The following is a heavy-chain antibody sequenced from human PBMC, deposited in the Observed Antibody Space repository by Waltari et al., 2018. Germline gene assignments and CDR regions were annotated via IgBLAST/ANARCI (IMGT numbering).Heavy chain of an antibody. CDR3: VRDEPGDGLDY. CDR2: IESDESRT. CDR1: VFAFSSSW. Sequence: EVQLVESGGALVQRGGSLRLCCATSVFAFSSSWMHWVRQAPGKGLMWVSHIESDESRTTYADSVKGRFTISRDNAKNTVYLQMNSLRDEDTAVYYCVRDEPGDGLDYWGQGTLVTVSS. D-gene: IGHD7-27*01. J-gene: IGHJ4*02. V-gene: IGHV3-74*03.